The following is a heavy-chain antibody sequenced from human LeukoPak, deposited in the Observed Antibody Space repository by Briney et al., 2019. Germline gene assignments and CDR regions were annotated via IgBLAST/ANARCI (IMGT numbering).Heavy chain of an antibody. Sequence: GGSLRLSCVASGLPFSNWWMTWVRQAPGKGREWVGNIGQVGSEKKYGGSVRGRFTISTDNAKNSPYMQMTSFSAEDTSIYYRARAAISGGPRIYNHFDPRGQGTLVTVSS. V-gene: IGHV3-7*01. CDR1: GLPFSNWW. D-gene: IGHD3-3*01. CDR2: IGQVGSEK. J-gene: IGHJ5*02. CDR3: ARAAISGGPRIYNHFDP.